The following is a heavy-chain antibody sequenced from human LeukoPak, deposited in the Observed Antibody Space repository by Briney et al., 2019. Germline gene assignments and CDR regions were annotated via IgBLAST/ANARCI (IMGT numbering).Heavy chain of an antibody. D-gene: IGHD3-9*01. V-gene: IGHV3-48*03. CDR3: ARSIGLTGGGVDV. Sequence: GRSLRLSCATSGFTFNNYGIHWVRQAPGKGLEWVSYITNGGSTIHHADSVKGRFTISRDNAKKTLYLQMNSLRAEDTAVYYCARSIGLTGGGVDVWGQGTTVTVSS. CDR1: GFTFNNYG. CDR2: ITNGGSTI. J-gene: IGHJ6*02.